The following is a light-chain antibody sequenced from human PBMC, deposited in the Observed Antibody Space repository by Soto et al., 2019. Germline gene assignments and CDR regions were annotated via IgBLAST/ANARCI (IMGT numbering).Light chain of an antibody. V-gene: IGKV3-20*01. J-gene: IGKJ1*01. Sequence: EIVLTKSPGTLSLSPGERATLSCRASQSVSSYLAWYQQKPCQAPRLLIYGAPSRATGIPDRFSGSGSGTDFTLTISRLEPEDFAVYYCQQYGRPSRTFGQGTKVEIK. CDR3: QQYGRPSRT. CDR2: GAP. CDR1: QSVSSY.